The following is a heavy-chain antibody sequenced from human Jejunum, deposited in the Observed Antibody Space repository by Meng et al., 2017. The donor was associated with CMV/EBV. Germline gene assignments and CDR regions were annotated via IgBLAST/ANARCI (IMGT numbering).Heavy chain of an antibody. V-gene: IGHV2-5*02. J-gene: IGHJ4*02. CDR1: GFSLSTTGVG. Sequence: GFSLSTTGVGVGWIRQPPGKALEWLALIYWDDAKRYRPSLNSRLTIAKDTSKNQVLLTMTNMDPVDTATYYCALGSFAIVGGPDLGDYWGPGTLVTSPQ. CDR3: ALGSFAIVGGPDLGDY. CDR2: IYWDDAK. D-gene: IGHD1-26*01.